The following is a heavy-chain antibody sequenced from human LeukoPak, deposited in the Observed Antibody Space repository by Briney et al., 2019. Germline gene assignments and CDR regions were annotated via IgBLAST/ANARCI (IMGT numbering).Heavy chain of an antibody. Sequence: GGSLRLSCAASGFTFDDYAMHWVRQAPGKGLEWVSGISWNSGSIGYADSVKGRFTISRDNAKNSLYLQMNSLRADDTAVYFCAKEPNVYFDYWGQGTLVAVSS. CDR3: AKEPNVYFDY. V-gene: IGHV3-9*01. J-gene: IGHJ4*02. CDR1: GFTFDDYA. CDR2: ISWNSGSI.